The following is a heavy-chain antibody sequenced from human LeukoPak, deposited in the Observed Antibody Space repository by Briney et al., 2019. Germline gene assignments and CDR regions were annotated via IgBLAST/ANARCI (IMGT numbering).Heavy chain of an antibody. CDR3: AREGNQLLALHYYYYYYMDV. Sequence: PGGSLRLSCAASGFTFSDYYMSWIRQAPGKGLEWVSYISSSSSTIYYADSVKGRFTISRDNAKNSLYLQMNSLRAEDTAVYYCAREGNQLLALHYYYYYYMDVWGKGTTVTVSS. CDR2: ISSSSSTI. V-gene: IGHV3-11*04. D-gene: IGHD2-2*01. J-gene: IGHJ6*03. CDR1: GFTFSDYY.